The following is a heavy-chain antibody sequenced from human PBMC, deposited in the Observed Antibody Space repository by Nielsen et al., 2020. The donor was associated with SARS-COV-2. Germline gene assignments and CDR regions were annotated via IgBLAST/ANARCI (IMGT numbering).Heavy chain of an antibody. CDR3: AGELLWFGETVDY. CDR1: GFTFSSYA. J-gene: IGHJ4*02. CDR2: ISYDGSNK. V-gene: IGHV3-30-3*01. D-gene: IGHD3-10*01. Sequence: GSLRLSCAASGFTFSSYAMHWVRQAPGKGLEWVAVISYDGSNKYYADSVKGRFTISRDNSKNTLYLQMNSLRAEDTAVYYCAGELLWFGETVDYWGQGTLVTVSS.